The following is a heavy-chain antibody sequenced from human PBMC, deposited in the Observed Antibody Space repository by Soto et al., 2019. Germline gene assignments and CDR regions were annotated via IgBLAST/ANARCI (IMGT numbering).Heavy chain of an antibody. CDR3: ATPIAALLAFDI. D-gene: IGHD6-6*01. V-gene: IGHV1-24*01. CDR1: GYTLTELS. Sequence: GSVKVSCKVSGYTLTELSMHWVRQAPGKGLEWMGGFDPEDGETIYAQKFQGRVTMTEDTSTDTAYMELSSLRSEDTAVYYCATPIAALLAFDIWGQGTLVTVSS. J-gene: IGHJ4*02. CDR2: FDPEDGET.